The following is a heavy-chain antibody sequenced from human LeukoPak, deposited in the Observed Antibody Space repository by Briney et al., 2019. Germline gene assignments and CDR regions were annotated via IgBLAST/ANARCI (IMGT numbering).Heavy chain of an antibody. D-gene: IGHD3-22*01. CDR3: SRGIHRMDYDSSGYYHY. Sequence: PGGSLRLSCAASGFTLSSYAMHWVRQAPGKGLEWVAGISYDGSYKYYADSVKGRVTISRDNSKNTLYLQMNSLRAEDTAVFYCSRGIHRMDYDSSGYYHYWGQGTLVTVSS. CDR1: GFTLSSYA. CDR2: ISYDGSYK. J-gene: IGHJ4*02. V-gene: IGHV3-30*04.